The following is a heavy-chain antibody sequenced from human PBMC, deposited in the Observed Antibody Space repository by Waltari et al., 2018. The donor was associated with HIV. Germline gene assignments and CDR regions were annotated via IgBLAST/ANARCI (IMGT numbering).Heavy chain of an antibody. CDR3: AKWREAARRTYYFDY. J-gene: IGHJ4*02. Sequence: EVQLLESGGGLVQPGGSLRLPCAASGFTFSSYAMSWVRQAPGKGLEWVSAISGSGGSTYYADSVKGRFTISRDNSKNTLYLQMNSLRAEDTAVYYCAKWREAARRTYYFDYWGQGTLVTVSS. CDR2: ISGSGGST. D-gene: IGHD6-6*01. CDR1: GFTFSSYA. V-gene: IGHV3-23*01.